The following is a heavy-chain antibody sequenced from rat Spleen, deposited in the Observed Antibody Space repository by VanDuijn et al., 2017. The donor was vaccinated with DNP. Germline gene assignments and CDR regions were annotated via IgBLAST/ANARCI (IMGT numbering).Heavy chain of an antibody. CDR1: GFTFSDYA. Sequence: EVQLVESGGDLVQPGRSLKLSCAASGFTFSDYAMAWVRQAPKEGLEWVATIFYDGSRTYYRDSVQGRFTISRDNAKGTLYLQMDSLRSEDTATYYCATARFNCWGQGVMITVSS. V-gene: IGHV5-17*01. CDR2: IFYDGSRT. D-gene: IGHD1-4*01. J-gene: IGHJ2*01. CDR3: ATARFNC.